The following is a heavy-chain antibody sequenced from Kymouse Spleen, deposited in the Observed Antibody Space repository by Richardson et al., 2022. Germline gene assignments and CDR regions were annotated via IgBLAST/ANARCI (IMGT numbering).Heavy chain of an antibody. CDR2: IYSCGST. CDR1: GFTVSSNY. V-gene: IGHV3-66*03. D-gene: IGHD3-9*01. Sequence: EVQLVESGGGLIQPGGSLRLSCAASGFTVSSNYMSWVRQAPGKGLEWVSVIYSCGSTYYADSVKGRFTISRDNSKNTLYLQMNSLRAEDTAVYYCARGPRLRYFDWLL*TGSTPGAREPWSPSPQ. J-gene: IGHJ5*02. CDR3: ARGPRLRYFDWLL*TGSTP.